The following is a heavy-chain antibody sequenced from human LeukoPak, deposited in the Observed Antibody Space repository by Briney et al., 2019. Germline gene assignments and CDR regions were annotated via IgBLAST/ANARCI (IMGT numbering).Heavy chain of an antibody. D-gene: IGHD5/OR15-5a*01. CDR2: ISGSGGTT. CDR1: GLTFSSYA. CDR3: AKDQSRWFVNIVSTGSAFDA. J-gene: IGHJ4*02. V-gene: IGHV3-23*01. Sequence: GGPLRLSCAASGLTFSSYAMSWVRQAPGKGLEWVSGISGSGGTTYYADSVKGRFTISRDNSKNTLYLEVNSLRAEDTAVFYCAKDQSRWFVNIVSTGSAFDAWGQGTLVTVSS.